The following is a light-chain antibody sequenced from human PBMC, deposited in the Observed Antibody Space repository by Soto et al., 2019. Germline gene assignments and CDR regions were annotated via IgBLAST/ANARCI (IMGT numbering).Light chain of an antibody. Sequence: DIVMTQSPDSLAVSLGERATINCKSSQSVLYSSNNKNYLAWYQQKPRQPPKLLIYWASTRESGVPDRFSGSGSGTDSTLTISSLQAEDVAVYYCQQYLNTPYTFGQGTKLEIK. V-gene: IGKV4-1*01. CDR3: QQYLNTPYT. CDR2: WAS. J-gene: IGKJ2*01. CDR1: QSVLYSSNNKNY.